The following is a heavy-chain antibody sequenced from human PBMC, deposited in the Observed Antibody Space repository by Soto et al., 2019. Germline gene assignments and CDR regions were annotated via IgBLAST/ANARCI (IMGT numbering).Heavy chain of an antibody. V-gene: IGHV4-39*01. CDR2: IYYSGST. Sequence: SETLSLTCTVSGGSISSSSYYWGWIRQPPGKGLEWIGSIYYSGSTYYNPSLKSRVTISVDTSKNQFSLKLSSVTAADTAVYYCARRTTVTIAPHGAFDIWGQGTMVTVSS. CDR3: ARRTTVTIAPHGAFDI. D-gene: IGHD4-17*01. J-gene: IGHJ3*02. CDR1: GGSISSSSYY.